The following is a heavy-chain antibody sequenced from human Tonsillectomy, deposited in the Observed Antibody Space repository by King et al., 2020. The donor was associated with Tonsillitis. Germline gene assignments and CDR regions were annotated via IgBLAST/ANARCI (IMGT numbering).Heavy chain of an antibody. CDR1: GGSFSGYY. Sequence: VQLQQWGAGLLKPSETLSLTCAVYGGSFSGYYWSWIRQPPGKGLEWIGEISHSGSTNYNPSLKSRVTISVDTSKNQFSLKLSSVTAADTAVYYCAREPGIAAAGDWFDPWGQGTLVTVSS. CDR3: AREPGIAAAGDWFDP. V-gene: IGHV4-34*01. J-gene: IGHJ5*02. CDR2: ISHSGST. D-gene: IGHD6-13*01.